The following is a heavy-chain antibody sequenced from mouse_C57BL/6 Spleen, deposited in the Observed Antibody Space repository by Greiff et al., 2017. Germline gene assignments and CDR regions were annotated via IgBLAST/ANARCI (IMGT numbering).Heavy chain of an antibody. CDR3: AIERTMGYYEAISY. CDR2: ITYDGSST. CDR1: GFTFSDYY. Sequence: EVKVVESEGGLVQPGSSMKLSCTASGFTFSDYYMAWVRQVPEKGLEWVANITYDGSSTYYLDSLKSRFIISRDNAKNILYLQMSSLKSEDTATYYCAIERTMGYYEAISYWGQGTSVTVSS. V-gene: IGHV5-16*01. J-gene: IGHJ4*01. D-gene: IGHD2-4*01.